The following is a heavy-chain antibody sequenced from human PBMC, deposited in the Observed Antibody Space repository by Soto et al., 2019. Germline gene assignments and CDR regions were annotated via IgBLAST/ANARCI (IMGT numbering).Heavy chain of an antibody. Sequence: GGSLRLSCAASGFTFSSYAVSWVRQAPGKGLEWVSAISGSGGSTYYADSVKGRFTISRDNSKNTLYLQMNSLRAEDTAVYYCAKDQEWLVRNNAFDIWGEGRMVTVSS. CDR3: AKDQEWLVRNNAFDI. J-gene: IGHJ3*02. D-gene: IGHD6-19*01. V-gene: IGHV3-23*01. CDR2: ISGSGGST. CDR1: GFTFSSYA.